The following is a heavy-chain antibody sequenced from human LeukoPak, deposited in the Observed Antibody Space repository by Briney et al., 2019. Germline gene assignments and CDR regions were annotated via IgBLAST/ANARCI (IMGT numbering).Heavy chain of an antibody. CDR1: GFTYSSYD. Sequence: GGSLRLSCAASGFTYSSYDMNWVRQAPGKGLEWVSIIYRDGTTYYADSVKGRFSISRHNPKNTLYLQMNSLRAEDTAVYYCARAGYYYDSSGYYYPFDYWGQGTLVTVSS. V-gene: IGHV3-53*04. CDR3: ARAGYYYDSSGYYYPFDY. J-gene: IGHJ4*02. D-gene: IGHD3-22*01. CDR2: IYRDGTT.